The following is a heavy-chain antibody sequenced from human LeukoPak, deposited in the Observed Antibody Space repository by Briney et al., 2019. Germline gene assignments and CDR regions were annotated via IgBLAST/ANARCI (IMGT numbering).Heavy chain of an antibody. Sequence: GASVKVSCKVSGYTLTELSMHWVRQAPGKGLEWMGGFDPEDGETIYAQKFQGRVTMIEDTSTDTAYMELSSLRSEDTAVYYCATDRYYYDSSGYLALDYWGQGTLVTVSS. CDR1: GYTLTELS. CDR2: FDPEDGET. J-gene: IGHJ4*02. V-gene: IGHV1-24*01. D-gene: IGHD3-22*01. CDR3: ATDRYYYDSSGYLALDY.